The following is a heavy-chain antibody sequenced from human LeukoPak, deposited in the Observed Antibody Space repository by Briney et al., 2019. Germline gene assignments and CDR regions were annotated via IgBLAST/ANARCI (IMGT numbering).Heavy chain of an antibody. D-gene: IGHD3-10*01. J-gene: IGHJ4*02. CDR3: ARALRGFYDY. CDR1: GGSIISHY. Sequence: SETLSLTCTVSGGSIISHYWSWIRQPAGKGLEWTGRVYSNGGTNYNPSLKSRVTISVDTSKNQFSLKLSSVTAADTAVYYCARALRGFYDYWGQGTLVTVSS. V-gene: IGHV4-4*07. CDR2: VYSNGGT.